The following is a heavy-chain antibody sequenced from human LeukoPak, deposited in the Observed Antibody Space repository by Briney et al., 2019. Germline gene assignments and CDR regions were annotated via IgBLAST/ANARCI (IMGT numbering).Heavy chain of an antibody. J-gene: IGHJ4*02. D-gene: IGHD6-13*01. CDR3: ANALGYSSSWYGFDY. Sequence: PGGSLRLSCAASGFTVSSNYMSWVRQAPGKGLEWVSVIYSGGSTYYADSVKGRFTISRDNSKNTLYLQMNSLRAEDTAVYYCANALGYSSSWYGFDYWGQGTLVTVSS. CDR2: IYSGGST. V-gene: IGHV3-66*01. CDR1: GFTVSSNY.